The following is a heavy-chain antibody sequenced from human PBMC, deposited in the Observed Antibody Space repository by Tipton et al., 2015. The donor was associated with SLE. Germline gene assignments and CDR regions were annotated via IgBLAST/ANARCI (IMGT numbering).Heavy chain of an antibody. CDR3: ARRSKYVWYFDL. V-gene: IGHV4-59*08. CDR2: VYHTGST. J-gene: IGHJ2*01. Sequence: GLVKPSETLSLTCTVSGGSIDSNYWSWIRQPPGKELESVGSVYHTGSTNYNPSLKSRVTIPVDTSKNQVSLKLTSVTAADTAVYYCARRSKYVWYFDLWGRGSLVTVSS. CDR1: GGSIDSNY. D-gene: IGHD4-11*01.